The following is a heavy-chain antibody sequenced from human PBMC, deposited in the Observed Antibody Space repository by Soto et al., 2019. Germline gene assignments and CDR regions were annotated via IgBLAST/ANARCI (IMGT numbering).Heavy chain of an antibody. CDR2: ISHDGSKK. CDR1: GFVVMDYT. J-gene: IGHJ4*01. V-gene: IGHV3-30-3*01. D-gene: IGHD2-21*02. CDR3: ARENSVTHFDY. Sequence: GGSLRLSCAASGFVVMDYTMHRVRQAPGKGLEWVAVISHDGSKKYYAGSVKGRFTISRDKSEHTVFLQMTGLRADDTAVYYCARENSVTHFDYWGDGTLVTSSS.